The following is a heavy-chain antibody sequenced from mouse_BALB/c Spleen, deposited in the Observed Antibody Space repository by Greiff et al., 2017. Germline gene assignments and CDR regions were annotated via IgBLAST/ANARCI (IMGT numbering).Heavy chain of an antibody. CDR3: ARNYGSSYWYFDV. CDR2: ISSGGGNT. CDR1: GFTFSSYT. Sequence: EVQVVESGGGLVKPGGSLKLSCAASGFTFSSYTMSWVRQTPEKRLEWVATISSGGGNTYYPDSVKGRFTISRDNAKNNLYLQMSSLRSEDTALYYCARNYGSSYWYFDVWGAGTTVTVSS. D-gene: IGHD1-1*01. V-gene: IGHV5-9*03. J-gene: IGHJ1*01.